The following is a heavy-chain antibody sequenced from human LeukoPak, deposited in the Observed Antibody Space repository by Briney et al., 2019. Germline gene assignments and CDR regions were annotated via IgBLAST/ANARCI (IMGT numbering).Heavy chain of an antibody. CDR1: GFTFSSYC. CDR3: AKGGGTGYSSSWYSN. J-gene: IGHJ4*02. D-gene: IGHD6-13*01. CDR2: INCDWSST. V-gene: IGHV3-74*01. Sequence: GGSLRLSCAASGFTFSSYCMHWVRQAPGKGLVWVSRINCDWSSTSYADSVKGRLTISRDNAKNTLYLQMNSLRPEDTAVYYCAKGGGTGYSSSWYSNWGQGTLVTVSS.